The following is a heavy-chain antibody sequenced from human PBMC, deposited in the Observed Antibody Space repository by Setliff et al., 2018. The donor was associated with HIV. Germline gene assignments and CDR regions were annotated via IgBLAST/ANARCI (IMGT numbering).Heavy chain of an antibody. D-gene: IGHD4-17*01. CDR2: IYCSGST. CDR3: ARDPPGYGDSKDY. CDR1: GGSVGSGSYY. Sequence: SETLSLTCSVSGGSVGSGSYYWSWIRQSPGKGLDWLGYIYCSGSTTYNPSLRSRVTISIDTSKNQFSLNLRSVTAADTAVYYCARDPPGYGDSKDYWGQGKLVTVSS. J-gene: IGHJ4*02. V-gene: IGHV4-61*01.